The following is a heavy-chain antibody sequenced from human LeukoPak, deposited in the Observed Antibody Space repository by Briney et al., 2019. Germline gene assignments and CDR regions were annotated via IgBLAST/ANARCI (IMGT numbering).Heavy chain of an antibody. CDR1: GGSISSYY. Sequence: PSETLSLTCTVPGGSISSYYWSWIRQPPGKGLEWIGSIYYSGSTYYNPSLKSRVTISVDTSKNQFSLKLSSVTAADTAVYYCARHANSYSSGWYGAGYWGQGTLVTVYS. CDR3: ARHANSYSSGWYGAGY. J-gene: IGHJ4*02. D-gene: IGHD6-19*01. CDR2: IYYSGST. V-gene: IGHV4-39*01.